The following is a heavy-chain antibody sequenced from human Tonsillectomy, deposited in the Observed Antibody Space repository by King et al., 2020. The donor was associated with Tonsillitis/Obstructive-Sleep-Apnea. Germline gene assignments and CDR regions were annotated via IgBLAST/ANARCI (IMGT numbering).Heavy chain of an antibody. CDR2: IDPSDSYT. J-gene: IGHJ6*02. V-gene: IGHV5-10-1*01. CDR3: ARLEVSGTFPHYYYYGMDV. D-gene: IGHD3-10*01. Sequence: QLVQSGAEVKKPGESLRISCKGSGYSFTSYWISWVRQMPGKGLEWMGRIDPSDSYTNYSPSFQGHVTISADKSISTAYLQWSSLKASDTAMYYCARLEVSGTFPHYYYYGMDVWGQGTTVTVSS. CDR1: GYSFTSYW.